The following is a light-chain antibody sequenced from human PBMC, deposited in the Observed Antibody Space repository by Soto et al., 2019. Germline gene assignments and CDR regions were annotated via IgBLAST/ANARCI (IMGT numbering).Light chain of an antibody. CDR2: DAS. CDR3: QKRSNWPAIT. V-gene: IGKV3-11*01. Sequence: EIVLTQSPATLSLSPGERATLSCRASQSVSSYLAWYQQKPGQAPKLLIYDASNRAPGIPARFSGSGSGTDFTLTISSLEPEDFAVYYCQKRSNWPAITFGQGTRLEIK. CDR1: QSVSSY. J-gene: IGKJ5*01.